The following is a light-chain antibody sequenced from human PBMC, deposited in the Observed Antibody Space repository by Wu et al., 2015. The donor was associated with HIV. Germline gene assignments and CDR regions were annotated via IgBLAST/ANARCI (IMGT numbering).Light chain of an antibody. CDR2: GAS. J-gene: IGKJ5*01. CDR3: QQYVTSIT. Sequence: EIVLTQSPGTLSLSPGERATLSCRASQSVTNNYLAWYQQKPGQAPRVLIYGASSGATGIPDRFSGGGSGTDFSLTISRLEPEDFAVYYCQQYVTSITFGQGTRLEIK. V-gene: IGKV3-20*01. CDR1: QSVTNNY.